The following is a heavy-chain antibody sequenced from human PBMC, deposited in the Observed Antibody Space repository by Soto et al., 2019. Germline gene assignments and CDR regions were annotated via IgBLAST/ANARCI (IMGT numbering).Heavy chain of an antibody. V-gene: IGHV4-30-4*01. J-gene: IGHJ4*02. Sequence: QVQLQESGPGLVKPSQTLSLTCTVSGGSISSGDYYWSWIRQPPGKGLEWIGYIYYSGSTYYNPSLKSRVTISVDTSKNQFSLKLSSVTAADTAVYYCARTIHDYGDYEGYFDYWGQGTLVTVSS. CDR3: ARTIHDYGDYEGYFDY. CDR1: GGSISSGDYY. D-gene: IGHD4-17*01. CDR2: IYYSGST.